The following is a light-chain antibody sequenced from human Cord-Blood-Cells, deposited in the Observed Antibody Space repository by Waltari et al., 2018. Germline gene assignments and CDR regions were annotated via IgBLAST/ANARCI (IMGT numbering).Light chain of an antibody. V-gene: IGLV1-47*01. CDR3: AAWDDSLSGVV. CDR2: RNN. CDR1: SSNIGRNY. Sequence: QSVLTQPPSASGTPGQRATISCSGSSSNIGRNYVYWYQQRPGTAPKLLIYRNNQRPSGVPVRFSGSKSGTSASLAISGLRSEDEADYYCAAWDDSLSGVVFGGGTKLTVL. J-gene: IGLJ2*01.